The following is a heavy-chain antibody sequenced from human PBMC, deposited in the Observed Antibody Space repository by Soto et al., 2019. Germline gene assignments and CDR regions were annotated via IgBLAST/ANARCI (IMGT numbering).Heavy chain of an antibody. CDR3: ARDLDGDCSGGSCP. V-gene: IGHV1-18*01. J-gene: IGHJ5*02. CDR2: MNPNNGNT. CDR1: GYTFTSYD. D-gene: IGHD2-15*01. Sequence: GASVKVSCKASGYTFTSYDINWVRQATGQGLEWMGWMNPNNGNTNYAQKLQGRVTMTTDTSTSTAYMELRSLRSDDTAVYYCARDLDGDCSGGSCPWGQGTLVTVSS.